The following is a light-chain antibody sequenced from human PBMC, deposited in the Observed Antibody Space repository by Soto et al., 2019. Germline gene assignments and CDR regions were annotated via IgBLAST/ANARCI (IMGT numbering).Light chain of an antibody. CDR3: CSFTSSGTRV. CDR1: SSDIGGYNY. J-gene: IGLJ1*01. Sequence: QSALTQPASVSGSPGQSITISCTGTSSDIGGYNYVSWFQQHPDKAPKLMIYDVHGRPSGVSNRFSGSKSGNTASLTISGLQAVDEADYHCCSFTSSGTRVFGTGTKVTVL. V-gene: IGLV2-14*01. CDR2: DVH.